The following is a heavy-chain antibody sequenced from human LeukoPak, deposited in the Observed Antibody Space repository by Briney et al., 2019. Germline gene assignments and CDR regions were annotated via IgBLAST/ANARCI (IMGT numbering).Heavy chain of an antibody. J-gene: IGHJ6*03. D-gene: IGHD3-10*01. CDR2: IYPGDSDT. CDR1: GYSFTSYW. V-gene: IGHV5-51*01. Sequence: GESLKISCKGSGYSFTSYWIGWVRQMPGKGLEWMGIIYPGDSDTRYSPSFQGQVTISADKSISTAYLQWSSLKASDTAMYYCARLKGSGVFGYYYYYMDVWGKGTTVTVSS. CDR3: ARLKGSGVFGYYYYYMDV.